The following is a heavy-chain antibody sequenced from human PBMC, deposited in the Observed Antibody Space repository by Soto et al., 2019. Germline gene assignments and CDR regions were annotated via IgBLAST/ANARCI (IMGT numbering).Heavy chain of an antibody. CDR2: IIPIFGTA. Sequence: QVQLVQSGAEVKKPGSSVKVSCKASGGTFSSYAISWMRQAPGQGLEWMGGIIPIFGTANYAQKFQGRVTXXAXEXXSTAYMELSSLRSEDTAVYYWARDPCISTTCYHDYWGQGTLVTVSS. CDR3: ARDPCISTTCYHDY. CDR1: GGTFSSYA. D-gene: IGHD2-2*01. V-gene: IGHV1-69*12. J-gene: IGHJ4*02.